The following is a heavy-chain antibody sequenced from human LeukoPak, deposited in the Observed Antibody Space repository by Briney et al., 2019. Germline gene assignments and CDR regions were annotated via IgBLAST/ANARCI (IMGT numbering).Heavy chain of an antibody. CDR2: ISSSSSYI. CDR1: GFTFSSYS. V-gene: IGHV3-21*01. Sequence: KTGGSLRLSCAASGFTFSSYSMNWVRQAPGKGLEWVSSISSSSSYIYYADSVKGRFTISRDNAKNSLYLQMNSLRAEDTAVYYCASPNIVGANASGAFDIWGQGTMVTVSS. J-gene: IGHJ3*02. CDR3: ASPNIVGANASGAFDI. D-gene: IGHD1-26*01.